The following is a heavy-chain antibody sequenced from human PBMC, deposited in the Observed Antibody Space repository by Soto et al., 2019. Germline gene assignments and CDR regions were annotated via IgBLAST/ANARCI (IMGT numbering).Heavy chain of an antibody. CDR1: GGTFSSYA. V-gene: IGHV1-69*12. Sequence: QVQLVQSGAEVKKPGSSVKVSCKASGGTFSSYAISWVRQAPGQGLEWMGGIIPIFGTANYAQKFQGRVTITADEATXXAXMXLSSLRSEDTAVYYCARAGDCSGGSSLWCFSYGMDVWGQGTTVTVSS. J-gene: IGHJ6*02. CDR3: ARAGDCSGGSSLWCFSYGMDV. CDR2: IIPIFGTA. D-gene: IGHD2-15*01.